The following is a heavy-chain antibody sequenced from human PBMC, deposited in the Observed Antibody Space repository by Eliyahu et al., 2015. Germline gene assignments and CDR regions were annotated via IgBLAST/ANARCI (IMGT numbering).Heavy chain of an antibody. V-gene: IGHV4-4*07. CDR3: AREQYYGSGSYWRWWFDP. J-gene: IGHJ5*02. CDR1: GXSIXSYY. Sequence: QVQLQESGPGLVKPSETLSLTCTVSGXSIXSYYWSWIRQPAGKGLEWIGRIYTSGSTNYNPSLKSRVTMSVDTSKNQFSLKLSSVTAADTAVYYCAREQYYGSGSYWRWWFDPWGQGTLVTVSS. D-gene: IGHD3-10*01. CDR2: IYTSGST.